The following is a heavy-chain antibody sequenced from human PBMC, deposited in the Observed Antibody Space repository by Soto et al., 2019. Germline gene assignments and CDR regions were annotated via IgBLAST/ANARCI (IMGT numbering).Heavy chain of an antibody. Sequence: SETLSLTCTVSGGSIGSYYWSWIRQPPGKGLEWIGYIYYSGSTNYNPSLKSRVTISVDTSKNQFSLKLSSVTAADTAVYYCARERVGHWFDPWGQGTLVTVSS. J-gene: IGHJ5*02. CDR3: ARERVGHWFDP. CDR2: IYYSGST. CDR1: GGSIGSYY. V-gene: IGHV4-59*01. D-gene: IGHD1-26*01.